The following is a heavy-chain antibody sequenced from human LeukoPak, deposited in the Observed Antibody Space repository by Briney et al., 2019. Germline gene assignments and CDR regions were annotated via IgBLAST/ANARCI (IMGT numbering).Heavy chain of an antibody. CDR1: GSTVSSNH. V-gene: IGHV3-53*01. CDR3: ARGYATISWFDP. J-gene: IGHJ5*02. CDR2: LYTGGST. D-gene: IGHD5-12*01. Sequence: GGSLRLSCAASGSTVSSNHMNWVRQAPGKGLEWVSVLYTGGSTYYADSVKGRFTISRDNSKNTLYLQMNGLRAEDTAVYYCARGYATISWFDPWGQGTLVTVSS.